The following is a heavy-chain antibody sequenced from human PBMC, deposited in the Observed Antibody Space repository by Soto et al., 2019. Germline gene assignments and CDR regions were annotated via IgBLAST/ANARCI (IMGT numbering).Heavy chain of an antibody. D-gene: IGHD3-10*01. Sequence: RGESLKISCKGSGYSFTSYWIGWVRQMPGKGLEWMGIIYPGDSDTRYSPSFQGQVTISADKSISTAYLQWSSLKASDTAMYYCARQGYYYGSGSYYPSYYYGMDAWGQGTTVTVSS. J-gene: IGHJ6*02. CDR1: GYSFTSYW. V-gene: IGHV5-51*01. CDR2: IYPGDSDT. CDR3: ARQGYYYGSGSYYPSYYYGMDA.